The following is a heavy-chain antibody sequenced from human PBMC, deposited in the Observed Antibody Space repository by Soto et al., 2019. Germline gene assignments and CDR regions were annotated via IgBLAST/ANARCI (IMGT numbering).Heavy chain of an antibody. J-gene: IGHJ5*02. CDR2: MNPNSGNT. D-gene: IGHD2-2*02. Sequence: GASVKVSCKASGYTFTSYDINWVRQATGQGLEWMGWMNPNSGNTGYAQKFQGRVTMTRNTSISTAYMELSSLRSEETAVYYCARRRRIVVVPAAIRDYWFDPWGQGTLVTVSS. V-gene: IGHV1-8*01. CDR1: GYTFTSYD. CDR3: ARRRRIVVVPAAIRDYWFDP.